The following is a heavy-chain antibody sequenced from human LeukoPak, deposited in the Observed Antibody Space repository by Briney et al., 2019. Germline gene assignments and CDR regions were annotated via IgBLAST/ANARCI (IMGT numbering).Heavy chain of an antibody. CDR1: GYTFISYF. CDR3: ARADGRKDAFDI. Sequence: ASVKVSCKASGYTFISYFIHWVRQAPVQGLEWMGVINPSGGSTTYAQKFQGRVVMTRDTSTSTVYMELSGLRSEDTALYYCARADGRKDAFDIWGPGTLVTVSS. J-gene: IGHJ3*02. CDR2: INPSGGST. V-gene: IGHV1-46*01.